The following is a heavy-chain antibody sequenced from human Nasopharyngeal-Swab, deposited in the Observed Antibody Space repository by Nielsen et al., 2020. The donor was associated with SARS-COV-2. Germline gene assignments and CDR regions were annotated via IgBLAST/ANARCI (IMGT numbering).Heavy chain of an antibody. D-gene: IGHD3-3*01. J-gene: IGHJ5*02. V-gene: IGHV4-39*01. CDR3: ARHGLSGITIFGVVIPKNWFDP. CDR2: ICCSGST. Sequence: WSGQGPRQWLEWIGGICCSGSTYYNPSLKSRGTISVDTSKNQFSLKLSSVTAADTAVYYCARHGLSGITIFGVVIPKNWFDPWGQGTLVTVSS.